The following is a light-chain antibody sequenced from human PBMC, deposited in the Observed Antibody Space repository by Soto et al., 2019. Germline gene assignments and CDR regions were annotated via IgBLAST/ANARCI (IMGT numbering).Light chain of an antibody. V-gene: IGLV3-21*02. CDR2: DDS. CDR1: NIGSTS. J-gene: IGLJ2*01. CDR3: KVWESSSDHHVV. Sequence: SYVLTQAPSGAVAPGQTDRITCGGHNIGSTSVHWYQQKPGQAPVLVVSDDSDRPSGIPERLSGSKSGNTATLTFSRVEGGDEADYYCKVWESSSDHHVVVCGGTKLTV.